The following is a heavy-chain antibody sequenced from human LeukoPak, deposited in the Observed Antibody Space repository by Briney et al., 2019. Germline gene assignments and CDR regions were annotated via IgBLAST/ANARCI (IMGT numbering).Heavy chain of an antibody. CDR1: GFTFSNYW. Sequence: GGSLRLSCEGSGFTFSNYWMGWVRQAPGKGLQWVANIKTDGSEKYYVDSVKGRFTISRDNAKNSLYLQMNSLRAEDTAVYYCAREGVDDAFDIWGQGTMVTVSS. J-gene: IGHJ3*02. V-gene: IGHV3-7*01. CDR2: IKTDGSEK. CDR3: AREGVDDAFDI.